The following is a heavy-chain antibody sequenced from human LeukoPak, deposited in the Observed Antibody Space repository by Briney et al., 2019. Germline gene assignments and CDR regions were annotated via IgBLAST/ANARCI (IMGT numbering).Heavy chain of an antibody. CDR3: AKASGTSFDY. J-gene: IGHJ4*02. V-gene: IGHV4-59*10. Sequence: PSETLSLTCAVYGGSFSGYYWSWIRQPAGKGLEWIGRIYTSGSTNYNPSLKSRVTMSVDTSKNQFSLKLSSVTAAGTAVYYCAKASGTSFDYWGQGTLVTVSS. D-gene: IGHD1-1*01. CDR1: GGSFSGYY. CDR2: IYTSGST.